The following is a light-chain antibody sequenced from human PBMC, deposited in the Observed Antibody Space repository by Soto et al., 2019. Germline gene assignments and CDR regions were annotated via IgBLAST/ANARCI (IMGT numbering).Light chain of an antibody. CDR1: QSVSSN. J-gene: IGKJ1*01. V-gene: IGKV3-11*01. Sequence: EIVLTQSPAPLSLSPGERATLSCRASQSVSSNVAWYRQKPGQTPRLLIYGASTRPTGIPARFSGSGSGTDFTLTISSLQPEDFATYYCQQSYSSPRTFGQGTKVDIK. CDR2: GAS. CDR3: QQSYSSPRT.